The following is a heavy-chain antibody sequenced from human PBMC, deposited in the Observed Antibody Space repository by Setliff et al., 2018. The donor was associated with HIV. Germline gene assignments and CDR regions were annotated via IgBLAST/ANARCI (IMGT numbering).Heavy chain of an antibody. J-gene: IGHJ3*02. D-gene: IGHD3-9*01. CDR1: GGSINSGSYY. Sequence: SETLSLTCTVSGGSINSGSYYWSWIRQPAGKGLEWIGHIYTSTTTNYNPSLKSRVTMSVDTSKNQFSLKLSSVTAADTAVYYCARVATGPESFDIWGQGTMVTVSS. CDR2: IYTSTTT. V-gene: IGHV4-61*09. CDR3: ARVATGPESFDI.